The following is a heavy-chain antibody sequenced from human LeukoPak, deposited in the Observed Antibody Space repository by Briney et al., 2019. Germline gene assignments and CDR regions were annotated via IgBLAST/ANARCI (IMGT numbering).Heavy chain of an antibody. CDR1: GFTFSSYA. J-gene: IGHJ6*04. Sequence: GGSLRLSCAASGFTFSSYAMSWVRQAPGKGLEWVSAISGSGGSTYYADSVKGRFTISRDNSKNTLYLQMNSLRAEDTAVYYCAKCIAAAGRYYYYGMDVWGKGTTVTVSS. V-gene: IGHV3-23*01. CDR3: AKCIAAAGRYYYYGMDV. D-gene: IGHD6-13*01. CDR2: ISGSGGST.